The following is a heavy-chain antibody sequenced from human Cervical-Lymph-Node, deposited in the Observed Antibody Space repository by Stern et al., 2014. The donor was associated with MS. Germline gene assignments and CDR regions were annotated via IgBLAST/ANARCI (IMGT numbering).Heavy chain of an antibody. V-gene: IGHV4-59*01. CDR1: SGFIGNNY. CDR3: ARAGPYDYIWGNFRHRAFYFDS. CDR2: LYYSGST. Sequence: MQLVESGPGLVKPSETLSLMCSVSSGFIGNNYWSWIRQPPGKGLEWIGPLYYSGSTYYNPSLKSRVTISLDTSKNQLSLRLSSVTAADTAVYYCARAGPYDYIWGNFRHRAFYFDSWGQGALVTVSS. J-gene: IGHJ4*02. D-gene: IGHD3-16*02.